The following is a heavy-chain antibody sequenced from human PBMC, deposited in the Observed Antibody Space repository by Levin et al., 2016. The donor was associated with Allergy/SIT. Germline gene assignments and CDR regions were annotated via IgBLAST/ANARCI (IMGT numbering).Heavy chain of an antibody. Sequence: SGPTLVKPTQTLTLTCTFSGFSLSSSGVGVGWVRQPPGEALEWLAFIYWDDEFRYTPSLRSRLTIYKDTSRNQVVLTMTNMDPVDTGTYYCVHSHGSVDAPMGWAFDLWGQGTVVTVSS. CDR3: VHSHGSVDAPMGWAFDL. CDR2: IYWDDEF. D-gene: IGHD5-18*01. CDR1: GFSLSSSGVG. J-gene: IGHJ3*01. V-gene: IGHV2-5*02.